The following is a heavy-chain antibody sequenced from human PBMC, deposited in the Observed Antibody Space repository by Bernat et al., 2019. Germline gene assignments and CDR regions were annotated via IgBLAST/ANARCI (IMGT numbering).Heavy chain of an antibody. Sequence: QVQLVESGGGVVQPGRSLRLFCAASVFTFSSYAMHWVRQAPGKGLEWVADISYDGSKKYYADSVNGRFTISRDNSKNTLYLQMNSLRAEDAAVYYCARDRYYDFWSGYSGAFDYWGQGTLVTVSS. CDR2: ISYDGSKK. D-gene: IGHD3-3*01. J-gene: IGHJ4*02. V-gene: IGHV3-30-3*01. CDR1: VFTFSSYA. CDR3: ARDRYYDFWSGYSGAFDY.